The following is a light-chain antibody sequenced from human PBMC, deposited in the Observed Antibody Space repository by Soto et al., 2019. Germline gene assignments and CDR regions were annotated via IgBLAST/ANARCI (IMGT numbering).Light chain of an antibody. CDR2: LNN. V-gene: IGLV1-40*01. CDR3: QSYDSSLSAGV. Sequence: QSALTQPPSVSGAPGQRVTISCTGSSSNIGGGYDVHWYQQIPGTAPKLLIYLNNNRPSGVPDRFSGSKSGTSASLAITGLQAEDEADYYCQSYDSSLSAGVFGGGTKLTVL. CDR1: SSNIGGGYD. J-gene: IGLJ3*02.